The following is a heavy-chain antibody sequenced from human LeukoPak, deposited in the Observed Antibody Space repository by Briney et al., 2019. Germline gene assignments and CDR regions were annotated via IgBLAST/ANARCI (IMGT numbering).Heavy chain of an antibody. CDR1: GGSFSGYY. J-gene: IGHJ4*02. Sequence: SETLSLTCAVYGGSFSGYYWSWIRQPPGKGLEWIEEINHSGGTNYNPSLKSRVTISVDTSKNQFSLKLSSVTAADTAVYYCARGRRFDYWGQGTLVTVSS. CDR3: ARGRRFDY. V-gene: IGHV4-34*01. CDR2: INHSGGT.